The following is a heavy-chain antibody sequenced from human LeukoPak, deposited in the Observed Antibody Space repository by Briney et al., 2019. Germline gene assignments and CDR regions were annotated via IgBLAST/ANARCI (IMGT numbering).Heavy chain of an antibody. J-gene: IGHJ4*02. Sequence: PGGSLRLSCAASGFTFSNYGMHWVRQAPGKGLEWVAFINYVGDYTYHAESVKGRFTISRDNSKNTLYLQMSSLRVEDTAVYYCVIEDHDFDCWGQGTLVTVSS. CDR2: INYVGDYT. V-gene: IGHV3-30*02. CDR1: GFTFSNYG. CDR3: VIEDHDFDC.